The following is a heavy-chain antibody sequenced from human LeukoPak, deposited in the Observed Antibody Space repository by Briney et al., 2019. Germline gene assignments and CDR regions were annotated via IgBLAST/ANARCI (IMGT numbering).Heavy chain of an antibody. CDR3: ARDLAVAGIGY. CDR2: IYYSGST. D-gene: IGHD6-19*01. Sequence: SETLSLTCSVSGGSISSSSYYWGWIRQPPGKGLEWIGSIYYSGSTYYNPSLKSRVTISVDTSKNQFSLKLSSVTAADTAVYYCARDLAVAGIGYWGQGTLVTVSS. CDR1: GGSISSSSYY. J-gene: IGHJ4*02. V-gene: IGHV4-39*07.